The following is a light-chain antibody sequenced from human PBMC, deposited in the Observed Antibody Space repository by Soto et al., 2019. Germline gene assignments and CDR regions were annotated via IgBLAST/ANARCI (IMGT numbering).Light chain of an antibody. CDR3: QQYGSSPIT. V-gene: IGKV3-15*01. Sequence: EIVMTQSPATLSVTLGERATLSCRASQDISSNLAWYQQKPGQAPRLLIYDASTRATGIPARFSGSGSETEFTLTISRLEPEDFAVYYCQQYGSSPITFGQGTRLEIK. CDR1: QDISSN. J-gene: IGKJ5*01. CDR2: DAS.